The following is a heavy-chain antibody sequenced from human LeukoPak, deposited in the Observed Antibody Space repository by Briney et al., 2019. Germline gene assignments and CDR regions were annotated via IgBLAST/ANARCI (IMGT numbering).Heavy chain of an antibody. CDR1: GGSISSYY. D-gene: IGHD5-12*01. CDR2: IYYSVST. V-gene: IGHV4-59*01. Sequence: KPSETLSLTCTVSGGSISSYYWSWIRQPPGKGLEWIGYIYYSVSTNYNPSLKSRVTISVDTSKNQFSLKLSSVTAADTAVYYCARDSSGYSGYEGAFDIWGQGTMVTVSS. CDR3: ARDSSGYSGYEGAFDI. J-gene: IGHJ3*02.